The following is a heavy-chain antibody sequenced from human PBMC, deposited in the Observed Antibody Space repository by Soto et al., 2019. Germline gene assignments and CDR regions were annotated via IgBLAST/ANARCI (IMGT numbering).Heavy chain of an antibody. Sequence: QVQLVQSGAEVKKPGASVKVTLKACGYTFTSCGISWVRLAHGRGLEWMGWISAYNGNTNYAQKLQGRVTMTTDTSTSTAYMELRSLRSDDTAVYYCARGGRHASSGYYLPFSGMDVWGQGTTVTFSS. V-gene: IGHV1-18*01. CDR2: ISAYNGNT. CDR3: ARGGRHASSGYYLPFSGMDV. J-gene: IGHJ6*02. CDR1: GYTFTSCG. D-gene: IGHD3-22*01.